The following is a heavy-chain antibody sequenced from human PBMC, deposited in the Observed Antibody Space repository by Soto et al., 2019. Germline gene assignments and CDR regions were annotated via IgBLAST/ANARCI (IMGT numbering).Heavy chain of an antibody. Sequence: VQLMQSGAEVKQPGSSVKVSCKASGGTFSSHSINWVRQAPGQGLEWMGGISTLFGTANYAQTFQGRVTMTADQSTSTAYMELTSLRSDDTSVYYCAREVGYGYFSAALLDWGQGTLVTVSS. D-gene: IGHD5-12*01. CDR1: GGTFSSHS. V-gene: IGHV1-69*01. J-gene: IGHJ4*02. CDR2: ISTLFGTA. CDR3: AREVGYGYFSAALLD.